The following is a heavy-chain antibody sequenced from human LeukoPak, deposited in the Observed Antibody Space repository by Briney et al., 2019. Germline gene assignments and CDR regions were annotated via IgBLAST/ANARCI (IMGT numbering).Heavy chain of an antibody. CDR2: ISGSGGST. CDR1: GFTFSSYA. J-gene: IGHJ3*02. V-gene: IGHV3-23*01. D-gene: IGHD6-19*01. CDR3: AKPCRSGLGPFDAFDI. Sequence: PGGSLRLSCAASGFTFSSYAMSWVRQAPGKGLEWVSAISGSGGSTYYADSVKGRFTISRDNSKNTLYLQMNSLRAEDTAVYYCAKPCRSGLGPFDAFDIWGQGTMVTVSS.